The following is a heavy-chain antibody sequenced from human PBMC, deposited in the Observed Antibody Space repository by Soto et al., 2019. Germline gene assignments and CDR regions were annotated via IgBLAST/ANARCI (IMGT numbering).Heavy chain of an antibody. J-gene: IGHJ4*02. CDR1: GFAFSSYW. CDR2: IKQDGSEK. Sequence: EVHLVESGGGLGQPGGSLRFSCAASGFAFSSYWMSWVRQASGKGMEWVANIKQDGSEKYYVDSVKGRFTISRDNAKNSLYLQMNSLRAEDTAVYYCARSDRSSWYGFDYWGQGTLVTVSS. D-gene: IGHD6-13*01. CDR3: ARSDRSSWYGFDY. V-gene: IGHV3-7*01.